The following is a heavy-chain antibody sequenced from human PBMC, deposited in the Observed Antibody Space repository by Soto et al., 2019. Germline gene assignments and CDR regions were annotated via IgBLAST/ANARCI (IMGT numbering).Heavy chain of an antibody. J-gene: IGHJ4*02. D-gene: IGHD2-8*01. Sequence: QVQLVQSGAEVKKPGSSVKVSCKASGGTFSSYSINWVRQAPGQGLEWMGEIIPIFGTANYAQKFQGRVTITADESPSTAYMELSSLRSEDTAVYYCARDGVRHSGGIDSWGQGTLVTVSS. CDR3: ARDGVRHSGGIDS. CDR2: IIPIFGTA. CDR1: GGTFSSYS. V-gene: IGHV1-69*01.